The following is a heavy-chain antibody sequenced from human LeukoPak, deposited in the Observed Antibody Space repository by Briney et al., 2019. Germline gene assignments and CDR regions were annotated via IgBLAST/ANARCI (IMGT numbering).Heavy chain of an antibody. V-gene: IGHV1-2*04. CDR1: GYTLTGYY. J-gene: IGHJ4*02. Sequence: ASVKVSCKASGYTLTGYYMHWVRQAPGQGLEWMGWINPNSGGTNYAQKFQGWVTMTRDTSISTAYMELSSLRSEDTAVYYCARDPPPYYYDSSGLGDYWGQGTLVTVSS. CDR3: ARDPPPYYYDSSGLGDY. D-gene: IGHD3-22*01. CDR2: INPNSGGT.